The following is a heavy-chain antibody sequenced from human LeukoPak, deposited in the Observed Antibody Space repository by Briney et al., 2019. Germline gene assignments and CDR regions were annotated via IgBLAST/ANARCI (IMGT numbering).Heavy chain of an antibody. Sequence: GGSLRLSCAASGFTFSSYAMSWVRQAPGKGLEWVSAISGSGGSTYYADSVKGRFTISRDNSKNTLYLQMNSLRAEYTAVYYCARRTGTTGYYYYGMDVWGQGTTVTVSS. J-gene: IGHJ6*02. D-gene: IGHD1-1*01. CDR2: ISGSGGST. V-gene: IGHV3-23*01. CDR1: GFTFSSYA. CDR3: ARRTGTTGYYYYGMDV.